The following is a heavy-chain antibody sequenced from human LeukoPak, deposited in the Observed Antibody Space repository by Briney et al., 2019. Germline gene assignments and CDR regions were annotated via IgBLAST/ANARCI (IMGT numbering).Heavy chain of an antibody. CDR1: GGTFSSYA. J-gene: IGHJ4*02. CDR2: IIPIFGTA. V-gene: IGHV1-69*05. D-gene: IGHD3-3*01. CDR3: ARGPYSRPTNTYYDFWSGYPYYFDY. Sequence: ASVKVSCKASGGTFSSYAISWVRQAPGQGLEWMGGIIPIFGTANYAQKFQGRVTITTDESTSTAYMELSSLRSEDTAVYYCARGPYSRPTNTYYDFWSGYPYYFDYWGQGTLVTVSS.